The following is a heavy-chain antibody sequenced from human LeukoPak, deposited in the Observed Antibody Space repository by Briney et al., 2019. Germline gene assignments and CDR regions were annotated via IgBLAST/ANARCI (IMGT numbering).Heavy chain of an antibody. Sequence: SETLSLTCAVSGGSIGSSNWWSWVRQPPGKGLEWIGEVYHSGGTNYNPSLKSRVTISVDKSKNQFSLNLSSVTAADTAVYHCARRGCSGGICPFDYWGQGTLVTVSS. CDR1: GGSIGSSNW. V-gene: IGHV4-4*02. CDR2: VYHSGGT. J-gene: IGHJ4*02. D-gene: IGHD2-15*01. CDR3: ARRGCSGGICPFDY.